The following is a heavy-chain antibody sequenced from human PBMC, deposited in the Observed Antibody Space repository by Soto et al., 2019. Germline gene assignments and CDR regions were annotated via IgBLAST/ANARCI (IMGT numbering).Heavy chain of an antibody. V-gene: IGHV4-34*01. CDR1: GGSFSGYY. J-gene: IGHJ4*02. D-gene: IGHD5-12*01. Sequence: PSETLSLTCAVYGGSFSGYYWSWIRQPPGKGLEWIGEINHSGSTNYNPSLKSRVTISVDTSKNQFSLKLSSVTAADTAVYYCARVGQLVATGYFDYWGQGTLVTVSS. CDR2: INHSGST. CDR3: ARVGQLVATGYFDY.